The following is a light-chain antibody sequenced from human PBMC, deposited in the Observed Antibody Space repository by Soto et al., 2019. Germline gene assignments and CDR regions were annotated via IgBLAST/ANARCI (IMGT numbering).Light chain of an antibody. Sequence: DIHMTQSPSCLSASVGYKVTITCRSRQSISSYLNWYHHKPGKAPKLLIYAASSLQSGVPSRFSGSGSGTDFTLTISSLQPEDFATYSCQQSYSTPITFGQGTRLEI. CDR2: AAS. V-gene: IGKV1-39*01. J-gene: IGKJ5*01. CDR3: QQSYSTPIT. CDR1: QSISSY.